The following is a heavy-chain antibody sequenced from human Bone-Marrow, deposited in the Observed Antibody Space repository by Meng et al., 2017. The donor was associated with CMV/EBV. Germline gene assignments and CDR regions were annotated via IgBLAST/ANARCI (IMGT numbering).Heavy chain of an antibody. CDR1: GFTFDDYG. CDR2: ISWNSGSI. V-gene: IGHV3-9*01. J-gene: IGHJ3*02. Sequence: SLKISCAASGFTFDDYGMSWVRQAPGKGLEWVSGISWNSGSIGYADSVKGRFTISRDNAKNSLYLQMNSLRAEDTALYYCAKVSYGPDAFDIWGQGTMVTVSS. D-gene: IGHD5-18*01. CDR3: AKVSYGPDAFDI.